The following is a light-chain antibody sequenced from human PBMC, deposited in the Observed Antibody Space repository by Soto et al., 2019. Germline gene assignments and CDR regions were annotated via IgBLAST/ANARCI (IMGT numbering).Light chain of an antibody. CDR2: KAS. J-gene: IGKJ1*01. CDR3: QQYNSYSTWT. CDR1: QSISSW. V-gene: IGKV1-5*03. Sequence: DIQMTQSPSTLSASIGDRVTITCRASQSISSWLAWYQQTPGRAPKLLIYKASSLESGVPSRFSGSGSGKEFTLTISSLQPDDFATYYCQQYNSYSTWTFGQGTKVEIK.